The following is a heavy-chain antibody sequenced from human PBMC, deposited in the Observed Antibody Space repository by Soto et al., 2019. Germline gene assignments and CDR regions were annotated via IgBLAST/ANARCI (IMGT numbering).Heavy chain of an antibody. V-gene: IGHV4-39*01. CDR1: GASISGSCYY. CDR3: ATSQKGYNWNYFDH. Sequence: PSETLSLTCAVSGASISGSCYYWAWLRQSPGKGPEWIGSVFYTGFTSYNPSLESRVSVFVDTSKSQFSLKLSAVTAADTAVYYCATSQKGYNWNYFDHWGQGALVTVSS. CDR2: VFYTGFT. J-gene: IGHJ4*02. D-gene: IGHD1-20*01.